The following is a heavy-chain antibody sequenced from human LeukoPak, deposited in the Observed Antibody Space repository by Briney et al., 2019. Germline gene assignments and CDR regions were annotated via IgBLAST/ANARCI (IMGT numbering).Heavy chain of an antibody. CDR1: GGSISSYY. CDR2: IYYSGST. D-gene: IGHD6-19*01. J-gene: IGHJ6*02. V-gene: IGHV4-59*01. Sequence: MASETLSLTCTVSGGSISSYYWSWIRQPPGKGLEWIGYIYYSGSTNYNPSLKSRVTISVDTSKNQLSLKLSSVTAADTAVYYCATSKRLVAGTYYYYGMDVWGQGTTVTVSS. CDR3: ATSKRLVAGTYYYYGMDV.